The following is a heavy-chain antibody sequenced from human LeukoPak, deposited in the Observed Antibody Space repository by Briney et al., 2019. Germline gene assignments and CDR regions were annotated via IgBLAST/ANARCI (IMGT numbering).Heavy chain of an antibody. CDR2: FYYSGST. CDR3: ARQRGYYDSSGYSDS. CDR1: GGSISSSSYY. J-gene: IGHJ4*02. V-gene: IGHV4-39*01. D-gene: IGHD3-22*01. Sequence: SETLSLTCTVSGGSISSSSYYWGWIRQPPGKGLEWIGSFYYSGSTYYNPSLKSRVTISVDTSKNLFSLKLSSVSAADTAVYYCARQRGYYDSSGYSDSWGQGTLVTVSS.